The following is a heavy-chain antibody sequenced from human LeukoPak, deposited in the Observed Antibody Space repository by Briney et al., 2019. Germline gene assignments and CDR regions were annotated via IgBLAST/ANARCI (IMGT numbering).Heavy chain of an antibody. Sequence: LSLTCAVYGGSFSGYYWSWIRQAPGKGLEWVSYISSSGSTIYYADSVKGRFTISRENAKNSLYLQMNSLRAEDTAVYYCARDAAAPYYDILTGYPASDAFDIWGQGTMVTVSS. D-gene: IGHD3-9*01. CDR2: ISSSGSTI. J-gene: IGHJ3*02. CDR3: ARDAAAPYYDILTGYPASDAFDI. V-gene: IGHV3-11*01. CDR1: GGSFSGYY.